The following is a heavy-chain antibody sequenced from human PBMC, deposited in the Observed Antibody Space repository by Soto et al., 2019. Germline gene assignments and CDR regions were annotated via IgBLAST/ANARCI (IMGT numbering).Heavy chain of an antibody. Sequence: SETLSLTCTVSGGSISSGGYYWSWIRQHPGKGLEWIGYIYYSGSTYYNPSLKSRVTISVDTSKNQFSLKLSSVTAADTAVYYCARSVLLWFGAENWIDLSGQGTLVTVSS. CDR3: ARSVLLWFGAENWIDL. V-gene: IGHV4-31*03. J-gene: IGHJ5*02. CDR2: IYYSGST. CDR1: GGSISSGGYY. D-gene: IGHD3-10*01.